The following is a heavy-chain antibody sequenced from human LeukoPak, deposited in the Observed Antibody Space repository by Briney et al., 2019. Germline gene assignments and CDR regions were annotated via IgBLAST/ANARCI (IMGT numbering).Heavy chain of an antibody. CDR1: GFTFRSAW. D-gene: IGHD3-10*01. CDR2: IKSKTDGGTT. Sequence: GGSLRLSCVASGFTFRSAWMNWVRQAPGRGLGWVGRIKSKTDGGTTDYAAPVKGRFTISRDDSKTTLYLQMNSLQTEDTAVYYCTTDQVVRGVTNDYWGQGTLVTVSS. CDR3: TTDQVVRGVTNDY. V-gene: IGHV3-15*01. J-gene: IGHJ4*02.